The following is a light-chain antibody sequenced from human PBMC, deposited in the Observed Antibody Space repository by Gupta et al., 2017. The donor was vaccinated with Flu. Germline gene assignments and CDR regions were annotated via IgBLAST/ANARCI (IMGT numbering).Light chain of an antibody. CDR1: QGISYY. J-gene: IGKJ4*01. Sequence: DIQMTQSPSSLSAFLGDRVTITCQASQGISYYLNWYQQKPGKAPNLLIYDASNLKTGVPSRFSGSGYGTDFTLTISSLQPEDNSTYYCQQYDNFPLTFGGGTKVEIK. CDR3: QQYDNFPLT. V-gene: IGKV1-33*01. CDR2: DAS.